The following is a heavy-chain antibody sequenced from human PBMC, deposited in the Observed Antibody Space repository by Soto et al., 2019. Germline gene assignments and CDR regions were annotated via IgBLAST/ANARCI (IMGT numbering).Heavy chain of an antibody. Sequence: SETLSLTCTVSGGSISSADYYWSWIRHPPVKGLEWIGYIYYSGSTYYNPSLKSRVTISVDTSKNQFSLKLSSVTAADTAVYYCARSRTGLNYYDSRRGFDYWGQGTLVTVSS. CDR3: ARSRTGLNYYDSRRGFDY. J-gene: IGHJ4*02. V-gene: IGHV4-30-4*01. D-gene: IGHD3-22*01. CDR1: GGSISSADYY. CDR2: IYYSGST.